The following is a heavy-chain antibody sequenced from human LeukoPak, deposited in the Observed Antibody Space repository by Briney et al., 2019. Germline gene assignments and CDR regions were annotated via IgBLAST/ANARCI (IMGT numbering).Heavy chain of an antibody. CDR2: ISRSGSTI. Sequence: QPGGSLRLSCAASGFTFSSYELNWVRQAPGKGLEWVSYISRSGSTINYADSVKGRFTMSRDNAKNSLDLHMNSLRAEDTAVYYCAREIIGSYFPFDYWGQGTLVTVSS. J-gene: IGHJ4*02. CDR3: AREIIGSYFPFDY. CDR1: GFTFSSYE. V-gene: IGHV3-48*03. D-gene: IGHD1-26*01.